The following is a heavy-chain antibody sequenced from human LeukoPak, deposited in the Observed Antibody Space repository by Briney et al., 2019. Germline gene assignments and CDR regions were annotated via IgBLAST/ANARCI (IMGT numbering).Heavy chain of an antibody. CDR1: GCTFTSYA. CDR3: ASRITGTQGWFDP. D-gene: IGHD1-20*01. CDR2: IIPIFGKA. Sequence: SLKVSCKASGCTFTSYAISWVRQSPGQGLEWMGGIIPIFGKANYAQKFQGRVTITKDESTSTAYMELSSLRSEDTAVYYCASRITGTQGWFDPWGQGTLVTVSS. J-gene: IGHJ5*02. V-gene: IGHV1-69*05.